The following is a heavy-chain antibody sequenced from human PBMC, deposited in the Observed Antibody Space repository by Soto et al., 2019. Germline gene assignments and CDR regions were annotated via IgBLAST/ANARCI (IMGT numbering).Heavy chain of an antibody. Sequence: PGESLKISCKGSGYSFTSYWIGWVRQMPGKGLEWMGIIYPGDSDTRYSPSFQGQVTISADKSISTAYLQWSSLKASDTAMYYCARIPEMIVALRAFDIWGQGTMVTVSS. CDR2: IYPGDSDT. CDR3: ARIPEMIVALRAFDI. D-gene: IGHD3-22*01. J-gene: IGHJ3*02. V-gene: IGHV5-51*01. CDR1: GYSFTSYW.